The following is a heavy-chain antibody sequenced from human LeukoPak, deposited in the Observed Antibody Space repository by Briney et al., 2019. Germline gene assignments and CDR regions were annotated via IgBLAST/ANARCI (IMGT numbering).Heavy chain of an antibody. CDR3: ARDKGGQALIAPLDY. CDR1: GFTFSSYT. Sequence: GGSLRLSCAASGFTFSSYTMNWVRQAPGKGLEWVAHISTTSRAIYYADSVRGRFTVSRDNAKNSLFLQMNSLRDEDTAIYYCARDKGGQALIAPLDYWGQGTMVTVSS. J-gene: IGHJ4*02. CDR2: ISTTSRAI. V-gene: IGHV3-48*02. D-gene: IGHD3-16*01.